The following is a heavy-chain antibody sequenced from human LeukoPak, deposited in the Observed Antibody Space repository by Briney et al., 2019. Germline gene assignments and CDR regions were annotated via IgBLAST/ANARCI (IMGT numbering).Heavy chain of an antibody. CDR2: IRYDGSNK. J-gene: IGHJ4*02. D-gene: IGHD6-19*01. V-gene: IGHV3-30*02. CDR1: GFTFSSYG. Sequence: GGSLRLSCAASGFTFSSYGMHWVRQAPGKGLEWVAFIRYDGSNKYYADSVKGRFIISRDNSKNTLYLQMNSLRAEDTAVYYCARSYSSGWYPDYWGQGTLVTVSS. CDR3: ARSYSSGWYPDY.